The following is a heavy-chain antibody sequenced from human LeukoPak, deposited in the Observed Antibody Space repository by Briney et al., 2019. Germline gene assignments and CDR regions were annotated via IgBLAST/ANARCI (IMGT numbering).Heavy chain of an antibody. Sequence: GGSLRLSCAASGFTFSSYAMHWVHQAPGKGLEWVAVISYDGSNKYYADSVKGRFTISRDNSKNTLYLQMNSLRAEDTAVYYCAREHHDGSPEIWGQGTMVTVSS. CDR2: ISYDGSNK. J-gene: IGHJ3*02. D-gene: IGHD3-16*01. CDR3: AREHHDGSPEI. V-gene: IGHV3-30-3*01. CDR1: GFTFSSYA.